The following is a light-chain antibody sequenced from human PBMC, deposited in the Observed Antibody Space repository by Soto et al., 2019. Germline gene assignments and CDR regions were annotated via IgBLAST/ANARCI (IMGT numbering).Light chain of an antibody. V-gene: IGKV3-20*01. CDR1: QSFRSSY. CDR2: VAS. J-gene: IGKJ3*01. CDR3: QHYGSAIFT. Sequence: EIVLTQSPGTLSLSPGERATLSCRASQSFRSSYLAWYQQKPGQAPRLLIYVASSRATGIPDRFSGSGSGTDFTLTISSLEPEDFAVYYCQHYGSAIFTFGPGTKVDVK.